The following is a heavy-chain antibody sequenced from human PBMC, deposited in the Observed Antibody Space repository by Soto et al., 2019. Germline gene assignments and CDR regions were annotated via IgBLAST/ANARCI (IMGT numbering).Heavy chain of an antibody. CDR3: ARDGPRRIVVVPAASNWLDP. Sequence: ASVKVSCKASGYTFTSYGISWVRQAPGQGLEWLGWISAYNGNTNYAQKLQGRVTMTTDTSTSTAYMELRSLRSDDTAVYYCARDGPRRIVVVPAASNWLDPWGQGTLVTVSS. J-gene: IGHJ5*02. D-gene: IGHD2-2*01. CDR2: ISAYNGNT. CDR1: GYTFTSYG. V-gene: IGHV1-18*01.